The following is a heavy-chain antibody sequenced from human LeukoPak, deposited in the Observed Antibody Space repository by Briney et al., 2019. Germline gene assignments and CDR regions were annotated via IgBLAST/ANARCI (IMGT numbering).Heavy chain of an antibody. V-gene: IGHV3-30*02. J-gene: IGHJ3*02. Sequence: GGSLRLFCAASGFTFSSYGMHWVRQAPGKGLEWVAFIRYDGSNKYYADSVKGRFTISRDNSKNTLYLQMNSLRAEDTAVYYCAKLEGRTSKPRRNAFDIWGQGTMVTVSS. CDR2: IRYDGSNK. CDR1: GFTFSSYG. CDR3: AKLEGRTSKPRRNAFDI. D-gene: IGHD2-2*01.